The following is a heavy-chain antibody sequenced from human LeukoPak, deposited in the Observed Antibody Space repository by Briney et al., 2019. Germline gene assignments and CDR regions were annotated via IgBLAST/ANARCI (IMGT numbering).Heavy chain of an antibody. Sequence: QPGGSLRLSCAASVFTVSSNYMGWVRQAPGKGLEWVSVIDSGGSTYYADSVKGRFTISRDNSKNTLYLQMNSLSAEDTAVYYCARESVVPAAQLGYYYYYGMDVWGQGTTVTVSS. CDR2: IDSGGST. D-gene: IGHD2-2*01. CDR1: VFTVSSNY. CDR3: ARESVVPAAQLGYYYYYGMDV. J-gene: IGHJ6*02. V-gene: IGHV3-53*01.